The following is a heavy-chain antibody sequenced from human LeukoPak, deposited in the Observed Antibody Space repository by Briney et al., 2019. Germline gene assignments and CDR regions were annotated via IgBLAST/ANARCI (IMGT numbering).Heavy chain of an antibody. D-gene: IGHD1-26*01. CDR2: IKQDGSEK. J-gene: IGHJ4*02. Sequence: GGSLRLSCAASGFTLSNYWMSWVRQAPGKGLEWVANIKQDGSEKYYVDSVKGRFTISRDNAKNSLYLQMNSLRAEDTAVYYCARAHRGSGRAPFDYWGQGTLVTVSS. CDR1: GFTLSNYW. CDR3: ARAHRGSGRAPFDY. V-gene: IGHV3-7*04.